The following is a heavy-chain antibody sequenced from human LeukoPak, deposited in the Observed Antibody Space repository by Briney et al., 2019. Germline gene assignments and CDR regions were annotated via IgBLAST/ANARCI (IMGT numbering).Heavy chain of an antibody. CDR2: VFHTGDT. CDR3: ARHPFATPFDH. Sequence: PSETLSLTCAVSGDSINSFYWSWIRQPPGKGLEWIGYVFHTGDTNSNPSLKSRVTVSLGTSTSQVSLRLTSVTAADTAVYYCARHPFATPFDHWGRGILVTVSS. J-gene: IGHJ4*02. D-gene: IGHD2-15*01. CDR1: GDSINSFY. V-gene: IGHV4-59*08.